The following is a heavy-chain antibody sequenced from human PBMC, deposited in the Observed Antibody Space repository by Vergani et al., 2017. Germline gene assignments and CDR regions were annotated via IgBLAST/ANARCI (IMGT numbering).Heavy chain of an antibody. V-gene: IGHV3-48*03. Sequence: EVQLLESGGGLIQPGGSLRLSCAVSGFSFSSYEMNWVRQAPGKGLEWISYISTRGTTIYYADSVKGRFTISRDNAKNSLYLQINSLRAEDTAVYYCVKAYYYGSGSYLDYWGQGTLVTVSS. CDR1: GFSFSSYE. J-gene: IGHJ4*02. D-gene: IGHD3-10*01. CDR3: VKAYYYGSGSYLDY. CDR2: ISTRGTTI.